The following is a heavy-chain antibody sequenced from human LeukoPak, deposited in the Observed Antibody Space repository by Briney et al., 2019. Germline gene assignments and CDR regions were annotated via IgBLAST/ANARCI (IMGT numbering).Heavy chain of an antibody. D-gene: IGHD3-10*01. Sequence: GGSLRLSCAASGFTFSSYEMSWVRQAPGKGLEWVSYISSSGSTIYYADSVKGRFTISRDNAKNSLYLQMNSLRAEDTAVYYCARPYYYGSGSPDYWGQGTLVTVSS. CDR2: ISSSGSTI. J-gene: IGHJ4*02. V-gene: IGHV3-48*03. CDR1: GFTFSSYE. CDR3: ARPYYYGSGSPDY.